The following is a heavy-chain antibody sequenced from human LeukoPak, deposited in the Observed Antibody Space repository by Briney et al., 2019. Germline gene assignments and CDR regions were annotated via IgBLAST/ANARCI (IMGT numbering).Heavy chain of an antibody. CDR2: ISSSSSYI. J-gene: IGHJ4*02. Sequence: GGSLRLSCAASGFTFSSYSMNWVRQAPGKGLEWVSSISSSSSYIYYADSVKGRFTISRDNAKNSLYLQMNSLRAEDTAVYYCARDLIAARPEAAYYFDYWGQGTLVTVSS. V-gene: IGHV3-21*01. CDR3: ARDLIAARPEAAYYFDY. CDR1: GFTFSSYS. D-gene: IGHD6-6*01.